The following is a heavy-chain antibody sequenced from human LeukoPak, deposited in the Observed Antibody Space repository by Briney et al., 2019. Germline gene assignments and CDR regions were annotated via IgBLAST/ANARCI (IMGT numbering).Heavy chain of an antibody. CDR2: INHSGST. J-gene: IGHJ5*02. CDR3: ARGYTGWFDP. Sequence: PSETLSLTCAVYGGSFSGYYWSWIGQPPGKGLEWIGEINHSGSTNYNPSLKSRVTISVDTSKNQFSLKLSSVTAADTAVYYCARGYTGWFDPWGQGTLVTVSS. V-gene: IGHV4-34*01. D-gene: IGHD2-2*02. CDR1: GGSFSGYY.